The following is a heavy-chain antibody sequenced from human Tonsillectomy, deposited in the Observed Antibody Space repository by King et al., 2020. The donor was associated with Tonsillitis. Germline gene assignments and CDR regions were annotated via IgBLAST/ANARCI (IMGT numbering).Heavy chain of an antibody. V-gene: IGHV1-2*02. CDR2: INPNSGDT. CDR3: ARFRPLWSSGEH. D-gene: IGHD6-19*01. Sequence: QLVQSGADVKSPGASVKVSCKASGYTFTAYYIHWVRQAPGQGLEWMGWINPNSGDTKYPQKFQGRVTMTRDTSISTAYLDLSRLRSDDTAVYYCARFRPLWSSGEHWGQGTLVTVSS. J-gene: IGHJ4*02. CDR1: GYTFTAYY.